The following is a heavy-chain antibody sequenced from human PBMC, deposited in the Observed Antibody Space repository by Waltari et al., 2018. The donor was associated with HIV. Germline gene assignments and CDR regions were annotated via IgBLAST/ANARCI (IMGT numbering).Heavy chain of an antibody. CDR2: IIPPLGTA. D-gene: IGHD3-22*01. J-gene: IGHJ4*02. CDR3: ARKLLLQHYFDY. V-gene: IGHV1-69*06. CDR1: GDTFSGYG. Sequence: QVQLAQSGAEVKKPWSSVKVSRKASGDTFSGYGITWVRQAPGQGLEWMGGIIPPLGTANYAQRFQGRVTITADKSTSTVYMELSSLTSEDTAVYYCARKLLLQHYFDYWGQGTLVTVSS.